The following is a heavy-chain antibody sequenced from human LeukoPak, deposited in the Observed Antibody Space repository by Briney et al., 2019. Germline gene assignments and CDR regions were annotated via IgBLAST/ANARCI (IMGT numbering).Heavy chain of an antibody. D-gene: IGHD2-21*02. CDR1: GYTFTSYY. Sequence: ASVKVSCKASGYTFTSYYMHWVRQAPGQGLEWMGIINPNGGSTSYAQKFQGRVTMTRDTSTSTVYMELSSLRSEDTAVYYCARDRLAYCGGDCYSPSYRYGMDVWGQGTTVTVSS. CDR3: ARDRLAYCGGDCYSPSYRYGMDV. J-gene: IGHJ6*02. CDR2: INPNGGST. V-gene: IGHV1-46*01.